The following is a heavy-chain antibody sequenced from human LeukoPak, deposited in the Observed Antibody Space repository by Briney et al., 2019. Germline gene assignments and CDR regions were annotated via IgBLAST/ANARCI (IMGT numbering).Heavy chain of an antibody. CDR2: INHSGST. CDR1: GGSFSGYY. J-gene: IGHJ5*02. V-gene: IGHV4-34*01. CDR3: ARGFRFRFDP. Sequence: SETLSLTCAVYGGSFSGYYWSWIRQPPGKGLEWIGEINHSGSTNYNPSLKSRVTISVDTSKNQFSLKLSSVTAADTAEYYCARGFRFRFDPWGQGTLVTVSS. D-gene: IGHD2/OR15-2a*01.